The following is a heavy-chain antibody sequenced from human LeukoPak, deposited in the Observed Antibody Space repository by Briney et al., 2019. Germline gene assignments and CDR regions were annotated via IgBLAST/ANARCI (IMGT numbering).Heavy chain of an antibody. D-gene: IGHD2/OR15-2a*01. CDR3: VRENRGYYYGMDV. J-gene: IGHJ6*02. CDR1: GFTFSSFD. V-gene: IGHV3-13*05. CDR2: IDTAGDP. Sequence: GGSLRLSCAASGFTFSSFDMHWVRQATGKGLEWVSGIDTAGDPYYSGSVKGRFTISRENAKSSLYLEMNSLTAGDTAVYYCVRENRGYYYGMDVWGQGTTVTVSS.